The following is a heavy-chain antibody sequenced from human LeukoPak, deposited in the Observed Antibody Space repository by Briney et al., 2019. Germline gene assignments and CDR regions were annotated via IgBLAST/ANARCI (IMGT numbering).Heavy chain of an antibody. J-gene: IGHJ4*02. CDR1: GLTFSSSW. CDR3: ARDLAYSRLDY. D-gene: IGHD5-18*01. CDR2: INPDGNKK. Sequence: GGSLRLSCAVSGLTFSSSWMDWVRQAPGKGLEWVASINPDGNKKYSADSVEGRFTISRDNAENSLYLQMNSLRVEDTAFYYCARDLAYSRLDYWGQGMLVTVSS. V-gene: IGHV3-7*01.